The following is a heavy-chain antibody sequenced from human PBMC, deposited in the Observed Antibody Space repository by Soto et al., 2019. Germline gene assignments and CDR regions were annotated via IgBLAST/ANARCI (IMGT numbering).Heavy chain of an antibody. V-gene: IGHV3-23*01. CDR1: GFTFSSYA. D-gene: IGHD2-15*01. Sequence: GGSLRLSCAASGFTFSSYAMSWVRQAPGKGLEWVSAISGSGGSTYYADSVKGRFTISRDNSKNTLYLQMDSLRAEDTAVYYCARYPLGYCSGGSCYLEYFQHWGQGTLVTVS. CDR3: ARYPLGYCSGGSCYLEYFQH. J-gene: IGHJ1*01. CDR2: ISGSGGST.